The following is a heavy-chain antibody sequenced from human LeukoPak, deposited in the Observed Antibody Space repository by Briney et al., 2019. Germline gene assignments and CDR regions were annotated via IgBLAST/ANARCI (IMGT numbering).Heavy chain of an antibody. Sequence: SETLSLTCTVSGGSISSSSYYWGWIRQPPGKGLEWIGSIYYSGSTYYNPSLKSRVTISVDTSKNQFSLKLSSVTAADTAVYYCARAPRDIVVVPAAQGAFDIWGQGTMVTVSS. V-gene: IGHV4-39*07. CDR3: ARAPRDIVVVPAAQGAFDI. CDR1: GGSISSSSYY. D-gene: IGHD2-2*01. CDR2: IYYSGST. J-gene: IGHJ3*02.